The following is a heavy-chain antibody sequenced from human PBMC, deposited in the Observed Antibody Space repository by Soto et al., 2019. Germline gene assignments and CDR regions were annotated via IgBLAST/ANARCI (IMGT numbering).Heavy chain of an antibody. CDR2: INAGNGNT. Sequence: ASVKVSCKASGYTFTSYAMHWVRQAPGQRLEWMGWINAGNGNTKYSQKFQGRVTITRDTSASTAYMELSSLRSEDTAVYYCARDRGIIAARSLNLLLDLWGRGSLDTVPA. J-gene: IGHJ2*01. V-gene: IGHV1-3*01. CDR1: GYTFTSYA. CDR3: ARDRGIIAARSLNLLLDL. D-gene: IGHD6-6*01.